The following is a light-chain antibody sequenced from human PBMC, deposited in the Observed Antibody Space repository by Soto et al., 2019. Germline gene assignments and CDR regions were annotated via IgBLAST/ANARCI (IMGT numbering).Light chain of an antibody. Sequence: DIQMTQSPSSLSASVGDRVTITCRASQSISNYLNWYQQRPGKAPKLLIYLASSLSSGVPSKFSGSGSGTDFTLTISVLQPEDSATYYCQQTYKTSLTFGQGTKVDIK. CDR1: QSISNY. V-gene: IGKV1-39*01. CDR2: LAS. J-gene: IGKJ1*01. CDR3: QQTYKTSLT.